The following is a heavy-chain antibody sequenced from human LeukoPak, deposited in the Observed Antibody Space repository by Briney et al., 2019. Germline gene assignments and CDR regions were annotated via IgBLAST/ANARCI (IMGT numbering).Heavy chain of an antibody. CDR3: ARGTIAADDYYYMDV. J-gene: IGHJ6*03. V-gene: IGHV4-34*01. D-gene: IGHD6-13*01. CDR1: GGSFSGYY. Sequence: SETLSLTCAVYGGSFSGYYWSWIRQPPGKGLEWIGEINHSGSTNYNPSLKSRVTISVDTSKNQFSLKLTSVAAADTAVYYCARGTIAADDYYYMDVWGKGTTVTISS. CDR2: INHSGST.